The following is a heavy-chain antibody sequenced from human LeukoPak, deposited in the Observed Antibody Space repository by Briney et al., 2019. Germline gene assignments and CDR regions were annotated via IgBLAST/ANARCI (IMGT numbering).Heavy chain of an antibody. D-gene: IGHD3-22*01. CDR1: GFTFSSYG. V-gene: IGHV3-33*01. Sequence: HPGRSLRLSCAASGFTFSSYGMHWVRQAPGKGLEWVAVIWYDGSNKYYADSVKGRFTISRDNSKNTLYLQMNSLRAEDTAVYYCAREYYDSRLRDAFDIWGQGTMVTVSS. CDR2: IWYDGSNK. CDR3: AREYYDSRLRDAFDI. J-gene: IGHJ3*02.